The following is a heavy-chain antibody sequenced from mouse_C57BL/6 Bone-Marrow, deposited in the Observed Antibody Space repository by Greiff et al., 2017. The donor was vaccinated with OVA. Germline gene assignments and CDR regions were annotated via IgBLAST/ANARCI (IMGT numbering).Heavy chain of an antibody. V-gene: IGHV14-4*01. CDR1: GFNIKDDY. D-gene: IGHD2-2*01. CDR2: IDPENGDT. Sequence: VQLQQSGAELVRPGASVKLSCTASGFNIKDDYMHWVKQRPEQGLEWIGWIDPENGDTEYASKFQGKATITADTSSNTAYLQLSSLTSEDTAVYYCTASTMVTTREVYYAMDYWGQGTSVTVSS. CDR3: TASTMVTTREVYYAMDY. J-gene: IGHJ4*01.